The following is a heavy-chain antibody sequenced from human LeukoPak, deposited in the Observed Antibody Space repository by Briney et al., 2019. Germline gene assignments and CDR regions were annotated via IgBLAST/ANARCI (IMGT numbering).Heavy chain of an antibody. CDR1: GFTFSSYA. CDR2: NSGSGGST. Sequence: GGSLRLSCAASGFTFSSYAMSWVRQAPGNGLEWVSANSGSGGSTYYADSVKGRFTISRDNSKNTLYLPMNSLRYEGTPVYYCANDDYDSSGYSLNWFDPRGQGTLVTVSS. J-gene: IGHJ5*02. V-gene: IGHV3-23*01. D-gene: IGHD3-22*01. CDR3: ANDDYDSSGYSLNWFDP.